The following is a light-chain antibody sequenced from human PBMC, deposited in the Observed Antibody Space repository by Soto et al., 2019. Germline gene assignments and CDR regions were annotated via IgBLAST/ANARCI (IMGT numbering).Light chain of an antibody. CDR2: AAS. CDR3: LQDYGYPRT. J-gene: IGKJ1*01. V-gene: IGKV1-6*01. Sequence: AIQMTQSPSSLSASVGDRVTITCRASQGIRNDLAWYQQKPGKAPKLLIYAASNLQSGVPSRFSGSGSGTDFTLTITSLQPEDFATYYCLQDYGYPRTFGQGTKVEI. CDR1: QGIRND.